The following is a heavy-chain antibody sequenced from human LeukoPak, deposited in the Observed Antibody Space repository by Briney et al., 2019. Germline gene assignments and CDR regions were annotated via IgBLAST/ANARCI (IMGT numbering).Heavy chain of an antibody. D-gene: IGHD1-26*01. V-gene: IGHV3-74*01. CDR1: GFTVSSYW. J-gene: IGHJ6*02. CDR2: INSDGSST. Sequence: GSLRLSCAASGFTVSSYWMHWVRQAPGKGLVWVSRINSDGSSTSYADSVKGRFTISRDNAKNTLYLQMNSLRAEDTAVYYCARSGRYYYYGMDVWGQGTTVTVSS. CDR3: ARSGRYYYYGMDV.